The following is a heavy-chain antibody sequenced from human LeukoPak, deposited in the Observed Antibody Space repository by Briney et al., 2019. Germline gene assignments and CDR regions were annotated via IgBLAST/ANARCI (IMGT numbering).Heavy chain of an antibody. J-gene: IGHJ4*02. CDR3: AKDLEPCSGGSCYWAFDY. CDR2: ISYDGSNK. CDR1: GFTFSSYA. V-gene: IGHV3-30-3*01. D-gene: IGHD2-15*01. Sequence: PGGSLRLSCAASGFTFSSYAMHWVRQAPGKGLEWVAVISYDGSNKYYADSVKGRFTISRDDSKNTLYLQMNSLRAEDTAVYYCAKDLEPCSGGSCYWAFDYWGQGTLVTVSS.